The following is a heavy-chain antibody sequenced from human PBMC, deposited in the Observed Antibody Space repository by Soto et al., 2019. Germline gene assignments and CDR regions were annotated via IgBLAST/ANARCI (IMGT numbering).Heavy chain of an antibody. CDR3: ARSTIFGVVIINGPLDY. D-gene: IGHD3-3*01. J-gene: IGHJ4*02. CDR2: INAGNGNT. V-gene: IGHV1-3*01. CDR1: GYTFTSYA. Sequence: ASVKVSCKASGYTFTSYAMHWVRQAPGQRLEWMGWINAGNGNTKYSQKFQSRVTITRDTSASTAYMELSSLRSEDTAVYYCARSTIFGVVIINGPLDYWGQGTLVTVSS.